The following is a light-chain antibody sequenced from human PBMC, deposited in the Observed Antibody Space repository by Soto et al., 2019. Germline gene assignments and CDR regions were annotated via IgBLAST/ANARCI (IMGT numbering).Light chain of an antibody. J-gene: IGKJ2*01. CDR3: QQYYSAPT. V-gene: IGKV4-1*01. CDR1: QSVLYNSNNKNY. Sequence: DIVMTQSPDSLAVSLGERATINCKSSQSVLYNSNNKNYLAWYQEKPGQPPKLLIYWASTRESGVPDRFSGSGSVTDFTLTISSLQAEDVAVYFCQQYYSAPTFGQGTKLEIK. CDR2: WAS.